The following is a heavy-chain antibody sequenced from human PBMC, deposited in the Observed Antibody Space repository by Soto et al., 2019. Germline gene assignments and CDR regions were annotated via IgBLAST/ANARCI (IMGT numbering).Heavy chain of an antibody. V-gene: IGHV3-23*01. CDR1: GFTFSNYA. Sequence: EVQLLESGGGLVQPGGSLRLSCAASGFTFSNYAMTWVRQAPGKGLEWVSAISGSGGSTYYADSVKGRFTISRDNSKNTLDPQRGSLGAEDTAVYYCANPPPTMESTIYYYYGMDVWGQGTTVTVSS. CDR3: ANPPPTMESTIYYYYGMDV. D-gene: IGHD1-26*01. CDR2: ISGSGGST. J-gene: IGHJ6*02.